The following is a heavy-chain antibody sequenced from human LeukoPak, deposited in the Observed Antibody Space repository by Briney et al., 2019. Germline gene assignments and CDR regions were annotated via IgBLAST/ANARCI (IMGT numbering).Heavy chain of an antibody. Sequence: GGSLRLSCDASDFTFSRYWMTWVRQLPGKGPEWVANIRQDESERYFADSVKGRFTISRDNAKKSVYLHMSSLRAEDTALYYCARLSAYYYGSYFYYYMDVWGKGTTVTVSS. V-gene: IGHV3-7*01. CDR2: IRQDESER. D-gene: IGHD3-10*01. J-gene: IGHJ6*03. CDR3: ARLSAYYYGSYFYYYMDV. CDR1: DFTFSRYW.